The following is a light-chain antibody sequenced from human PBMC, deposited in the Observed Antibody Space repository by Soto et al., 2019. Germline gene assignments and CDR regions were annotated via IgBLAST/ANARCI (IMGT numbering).Light chain of an antibody. J-gene: IGKJ4*01. CDR1: QSVTSSY. Sequence: EIVLTQSPGTLSLSPGERATLSCRASQSVTSSYLAWYQKKPGQAPRLLIYGASSRATGIPDRFSGSGSGTDFTLTISRLEPEEFAVYYCQQYGNSPITFGGGTKVEIK. CDR3: QQYGNSPIT. V-gene: IGKV3-20*01. CDR2: GAS.